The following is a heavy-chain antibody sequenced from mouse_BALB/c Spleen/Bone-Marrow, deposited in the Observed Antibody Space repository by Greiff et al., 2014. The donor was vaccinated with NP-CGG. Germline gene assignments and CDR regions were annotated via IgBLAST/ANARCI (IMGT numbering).Heavy chain of an antibody. Sequence: VQLQQSGPDLVKPSQSLSLSCTVIGYSITSGYSWHWIRQFLGNKLEWMGYIHYCGSTNYNPSLKSRISITRDTSKNKFFLQLNSVTTEDTATYYCARDQGYYAMDYWGQGTSVTVSS. CDR2: IHYCGST. CDR1: GYSITSGYS. V-gene: IGHV3-1*02. CDR3: ARDQGYYAMDY. J-gene: IGHJ4*01.